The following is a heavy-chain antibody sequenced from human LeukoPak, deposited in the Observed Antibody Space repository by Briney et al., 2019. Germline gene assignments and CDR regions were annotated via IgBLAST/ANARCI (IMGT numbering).Heavy chain of an antibody. Sequence: PGESLRLPCAASGFTFSFFSVNWVRQAPGKGLEWVSSISTDDGSYIYYADSVKGRFTISRDNARNSLYLQMNGLRVDDTAMYYCARGDHSNNHPFDYWGQGTLVTVSS. CDR2: ISTDDGSYI. D-gene: IGHD4-11*01. CDR3: ARGDHSNNHPFDY. J-gene: IGHJ4*02. CDR1: GFTFSFFS. V-gene: IGHV3-21*01.